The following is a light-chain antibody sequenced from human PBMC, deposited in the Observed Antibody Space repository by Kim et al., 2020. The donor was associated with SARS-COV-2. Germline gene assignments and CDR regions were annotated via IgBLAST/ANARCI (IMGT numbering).Light chain of an antibody. CDR3: QAWDSSTYV. Sequence: VSPGQTASITCSGGNLGDKYVGWYQVKPGQSPVQVIYHDTKRHSGIPERFSGSNSGNTATLTISGTQAMDEADYYCQAWDSSTYVFGTGTKVTVL. J-gene: IGLJ1*01. CDR2: HDT. CDR1: NLGDKY. V-gene: IGLV3-1*01.